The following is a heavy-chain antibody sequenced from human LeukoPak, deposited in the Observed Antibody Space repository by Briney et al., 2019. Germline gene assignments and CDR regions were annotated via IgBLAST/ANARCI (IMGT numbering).Heavy chain of an antibody. CDR2: IYTSGST. Sequence: PSETLSLTCSVSGGSFDSKYWSWIRQPPGKGLEWIGYIYTSGSTNFNPSLRSRVAMSIDTSKNQFSLKVYSATAADTAVYFCALSDYLEHFSRGGRLLVRNAFDIWGQGTMVTVSA. D-gene: IGHD1/OR15-1a*01. CDR3: ALSDYLEHFSRGGRLLVRNAFDI. J-gene: IGHJ3*02. V-gene: IGHV4-4*09. CDR1: GGSFDSKY.